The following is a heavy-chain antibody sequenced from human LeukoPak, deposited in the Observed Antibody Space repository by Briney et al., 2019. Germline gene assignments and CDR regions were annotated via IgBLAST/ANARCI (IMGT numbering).Heavy chain of an antibody. CDR1: GFSLSTTGMC. J-gene: IGHJ4*02. CDR2: IDWDDDK. D-gene: IGHD6-25*01. CDR3: ARIRDSIGYSSGWYYDY. V-gene: IGHV2-70*01. Sequence: ESGPALVKPTQTLTLTCSFSGFSLSTTGMCVSWIRQPPGKALEWLVLIDWDDDKYYSTSLRTRLTVSKDSSKNQVVLTMTNMDPVDTATYYCARIRDSIGYSSGWYYDYWGQGTLITVSS.